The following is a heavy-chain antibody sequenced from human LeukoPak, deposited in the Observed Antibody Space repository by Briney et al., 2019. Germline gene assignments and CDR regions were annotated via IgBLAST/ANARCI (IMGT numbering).Heavy chain of an antibody. Sequence: ASVKVSCKASGYTFTSYYMHWVRQAPGQGLEWMGIINPSGGSTSYAQKFQGRVTMTRDTSTSTVSMELSSLRSEDTAVYYCARGPLGSSSWYFLDPYFDYWGQGTLVTVSS. CDR2: INPSGGST. J-gene: IGHJ4*02. CDR3: ARGPLGSSSWYFLDPYFDY. V-gene: IGHV1-46*01. CDR1: GYTFTSYY. D-gene: IGHD6-13*01.